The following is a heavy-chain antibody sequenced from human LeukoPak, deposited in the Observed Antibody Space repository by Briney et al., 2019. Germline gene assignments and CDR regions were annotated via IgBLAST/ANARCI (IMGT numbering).Heavy chain of an antibody. CDR1: GFTFSGSA. D-gene: IGHD6-19*01. J-gene: IGHJ6*03. Sequence: GGSLRLSCAASGFTFSGSAMHWVRQASGKGLEWAARIRSKANSYATAYAASVKGRFTISRDDSKNTAYLQMNSLKTEDTAVYYCTRHVRGIAVAGSYYYYYMDVWGKGTTVTVSS. V-gene: IGHV3-73*01. CDR3: TRHVRGIAVAGSYYYYYMDV. CDR2: IRSKANSYAT.